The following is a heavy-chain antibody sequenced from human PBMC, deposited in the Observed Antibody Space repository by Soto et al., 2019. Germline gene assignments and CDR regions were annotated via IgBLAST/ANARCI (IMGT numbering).Heavy chain of an antibody. CDR1: GGSISSSSYY. D-gene: IGHD1-20*01. V-gene: IGHV4-39*01. J-gene: IGHJ4*02. CDR2: IYYSGST. Sequence: SETLSLTCTVSGGSISSSSYYWGWIRQPPGKGLEWIGSIYYSGSTYYNPSLKSRVTISVDTSKNQFSLKLSSVTAADTAVYYCARHVDNWKHGPRDGYFDYWGQGPLVTVSS. CDR3: ARHVDNWKHGPRDGYFDY.